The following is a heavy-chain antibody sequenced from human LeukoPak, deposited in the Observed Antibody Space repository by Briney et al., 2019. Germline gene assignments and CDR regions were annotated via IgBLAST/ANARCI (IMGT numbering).Heavy chain of an antibody. D-gene: IGHD3-22*01. CDR1: GFPFSSYG. Sequence: GGSLRLSCAASGFPFSSYGMHWVRQAPGKGLEWVAVISHDGTNKYYVNSVKGRFTISRDNSKNTLYLQMNSLRAEDTAVYYCAKVNYYESSGYYDYWGQGTLVTVSS. J-gene: IGHJ4*02. CDR2: ISHDGTNK. V-gene: IGHV3-30*18. CDR3: AKVNYYESSGYYDY.